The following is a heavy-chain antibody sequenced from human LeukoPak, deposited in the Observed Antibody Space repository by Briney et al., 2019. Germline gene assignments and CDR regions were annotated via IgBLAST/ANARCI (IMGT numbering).Heavy chain of an antibody. J-gene: IGHJ4*02. CDR3: ARGGATYYFDY. V-gene: IGHV1-3*01. D-gene: IGHD1-26*01. Sequence: KFQGRVTITRDTSASTAYMELSSLRSEDTAVYYCARGGATYYFDYWGQGTLVTASS.